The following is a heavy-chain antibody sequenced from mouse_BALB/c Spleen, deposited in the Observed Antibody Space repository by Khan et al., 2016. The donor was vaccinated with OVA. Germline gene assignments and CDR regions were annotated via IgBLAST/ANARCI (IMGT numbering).Heavy chain of an antibody. Sequence: EVELVESGGDLVKPGGSPKLSCAASGFTFSSYTMSWVRQTPEKRLEWVATISSGGSYTYYPDSVKGRFTISRANAKNTLYLQMSSLKSEDTAMYYCTRDGNFAHWYFDVWGAGTTVTVSS. CDR3: TRDGNFAHWYFDV. J-gene: IGHJ1*01. CDR2: ISSGGSYT. D-gene: IGHD2-1*01. V-gene: IGHV5-6-4*01. CDR1: GFTFSSYT.